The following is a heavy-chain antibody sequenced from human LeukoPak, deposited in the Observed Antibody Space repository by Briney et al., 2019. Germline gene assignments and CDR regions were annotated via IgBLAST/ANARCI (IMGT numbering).Heavy chain of an antibody. V-gene: IGHV4-30-2*01. J-gene: IGHJ3*02. D-gene: IGHD3-22*01. CDR2: IYHSGST. CDR1: GGSISSGGYY. CDR3: ARDYYDSSGYRNPYAFDI. Sequence: SETLSLTCTVSGGSISSGGYYWSWIRQPPGKGLEWIGYIYHSGSTYYNPSLKSRITISVDRSKNQFSLKLSSVTAADTAVYYCARDYYDSSGYRNPYAFDIWGQGTMVTVSS.